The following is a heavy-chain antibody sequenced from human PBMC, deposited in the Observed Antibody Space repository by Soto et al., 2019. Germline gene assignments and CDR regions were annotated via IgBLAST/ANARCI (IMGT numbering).Heavy chain of an antibody. CDR1: GFTFSSYA. CDR3: AKLYDYVWGSYLGAFDV. D-gene: IGHD3-16*01. Sequence: VGSLRLSCAASGFTFSSYAMSWVRQAPGKGLECVSSIGSGGDGTYYADSVKGRFTISRYKSKNILYLQMNSLRAEDTAVYYCAKLYDYVWGSYLGAFDVWGQGTMVTVSS. V-gene: IGHV3-23*01. CDR2: IGSGGDGT. J-gene: IGHJ3*01.